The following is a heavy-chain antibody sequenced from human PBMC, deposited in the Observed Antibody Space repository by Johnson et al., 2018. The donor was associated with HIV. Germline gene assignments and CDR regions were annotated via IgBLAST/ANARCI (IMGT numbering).Heavy chain of an antibody. Sequence: VQLVESGGGLVQPGRSLRLSCAASGFTFDDYAMHWVRQAPGKGLEWVSGISWDSGSIGYADSVKGRFTISRDNAKNSLYLQMNSLRAEDTAVYYCAKRRIVGATGAGAFEIWGQGTMVTVSS. CDR2: ISWDSGSI. J-gene: IGHJ3*02. CDR3: AKRRIVGATGAGAFEI. V-gene: IGHV3-9*01. D-gene: IGHD1-26*01. CDR1: GFTFDDYA.